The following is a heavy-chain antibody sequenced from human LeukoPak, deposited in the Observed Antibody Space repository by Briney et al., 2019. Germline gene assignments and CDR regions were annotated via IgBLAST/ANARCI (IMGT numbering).Heavy chain of an antibody. CDR2: IYYSGST. V-gene: IGHV4-59*08. D-gene: IGHD5-12*01. Sequence: SETLSLTCTVSGGSISSYYWSWIRQPPGKGLEWIGYIYYSGSTNYNPSLKSRVTIPVDTSKNQFSLKLSSVTAADTAVYYCARHAASGYDLGTFDYWGQGTLVTVSS. CDR1: GGSISSYY. J-gene: IGHJ4*02. CDR3: ARHAASGYDLGTFDY.